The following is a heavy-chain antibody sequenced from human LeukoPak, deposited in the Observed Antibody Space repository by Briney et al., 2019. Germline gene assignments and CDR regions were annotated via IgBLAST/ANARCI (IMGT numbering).Heavy chain of an antibody. J-gene: IGHJ3*02. CDR1: GFTFSGSA. CDR3: ARDRREYQLLYEDGAFDI. CDR2: IRSKANSYAT. Sequence: GGSLRLSCAASGFTFSGSAMHWVRQASGKGLEWVGRIRSKANSYATAYAASVKGRFTISRDDSKNTAYLQMNSLKTEDTAVYYCARDRREYQLLYEDGAFDIWGQGTMVTISS. D-gene: IGHD2-2*02. V-gene: IGHV3-73*01.